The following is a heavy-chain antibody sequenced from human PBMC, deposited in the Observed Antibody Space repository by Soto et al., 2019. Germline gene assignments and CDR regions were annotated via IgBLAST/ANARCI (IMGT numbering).Heavy chain of an antibody. V-gene: IGHV1-18*04. CDR1: GYTFTSYG. J-gene: IGHJ3*02. Sequence: ASVKVSCKASGYTFTSYGISWLRQAPGQGLEWMGWISAYNGNTNYAQKLQGRVTMTTDTSTSTAYMELRSLRSDDTAVYYCARARHEYSSSPLAFDIWAKGQWSPSPQ. CDR2: ISAYNGNT. D-gene: IGHD6-6*01. CDR3: ARARHEYSSSPLAFDI.